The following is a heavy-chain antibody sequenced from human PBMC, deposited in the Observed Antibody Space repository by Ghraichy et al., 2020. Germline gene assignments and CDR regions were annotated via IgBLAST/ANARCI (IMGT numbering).Heavy chain of an antibody. CDR3: VKDPPYYGSGKNWFDP. CDR1: GFTFNNYA. CDR2: MSGNGDTT. J-gene: IGHJ5*02. D-gene: IGHD3-10*01. Sequence: GGSLRLSCAASGFTFNNYAMSWVRQAPGKGLEWVSAMSGNGDTTYYADSVKGRFTISRDNSKNTLYLQMNSLRAEDTAEYYCVKDPPYYGSGKNWFDPWGQGTLVTVSS. V-gene: IGHV3-23*01.